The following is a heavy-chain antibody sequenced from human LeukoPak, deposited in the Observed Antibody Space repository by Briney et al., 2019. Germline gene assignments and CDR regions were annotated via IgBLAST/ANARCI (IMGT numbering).Heavy chain of an antibody. D-gene: IGHD2-21*02. CDR2: ISSSSSYI. CDR1: GFTFSSYS. V-gene: IGHV3-21*01. J-gene: IGHJ6*02. CDR3: ARKEDCGGDCYPFYYYYYGMDV. Sequence: GGSLRLSCAASGFTFSSYSMNWVRQAPGKGLEWVSSISSSSSYIYYADSVKGRFTISRDNAKNSLYLQMNSLRAEDTAVYYCARKEDCGGDCYPFYYYYYGMDVWGQGTTVTVSS.